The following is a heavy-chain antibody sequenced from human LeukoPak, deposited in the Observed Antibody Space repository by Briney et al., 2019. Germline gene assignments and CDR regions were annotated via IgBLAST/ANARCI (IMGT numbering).Heavy chain of an antibody. CDR1: GFTFSNFA. Sequence: AGGSLRLSCAASGFTFSNFAMTWVRQAPGKGLEWVSGIRGGAGDTYYADSVKGRFTISRDTSKNTLYLQMNSLQAEDTAAYYCAKDGSGTYPDAFDVWGQGTMVTVSS. CDR2: IRGGAGDT. V-gene: IGHV3-23*01. CDR3: AKDGSGTYPDAFDV. D-gene: IGHD1-26*01. J-gene: IGHJ3*01.